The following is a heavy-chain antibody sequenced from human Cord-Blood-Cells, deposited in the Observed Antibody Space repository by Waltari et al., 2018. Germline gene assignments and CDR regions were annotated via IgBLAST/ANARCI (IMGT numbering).Heavy chain of an antibody. J-gene: IGHJ4*02. CDR2: IYSGGST. Sequence: EVQLVESGGGLVQPGGSLRLSCAASGFTVSSNSMSWVRQAPGKGLEWVSVIYSGGSTYYADSVKGRFTISRDNSKNTLYLQMNSLRAEDTAVYYCASSSKGFGELLLYYFDYWGQGTLVTVSS. D-gene: IGHD3-10*01. CDR1: GFTVSSNS. CDR3: ASSSKGFGELLLYYFDY. V-gene: IGHV3-66*01.